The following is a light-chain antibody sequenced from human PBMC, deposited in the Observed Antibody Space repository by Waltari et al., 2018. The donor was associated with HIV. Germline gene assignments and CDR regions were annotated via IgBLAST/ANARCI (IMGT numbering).Light chain of an antibody. V-gene: IGKV1-13*02. CDR2: DAS. J-gene: IGKJ4*01. Sequence: AIQLTQSPSSLSASLGDRVTITCRASQAISTDLAWYQQKPGKPPKLLIYDASLLQRGVPPRFTGRGAGTDFTLTINSLQPEDFATYYCQQFKSLPLTFAGGTKVE. CDR3: QQFKSLPLT. CDR1: QAISTD.